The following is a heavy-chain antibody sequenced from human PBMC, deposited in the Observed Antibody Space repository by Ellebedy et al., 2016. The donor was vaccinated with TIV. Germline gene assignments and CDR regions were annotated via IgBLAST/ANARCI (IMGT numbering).Heavy chain of an antibody. Sequence: GESLKISXAASGFTFSSYWMHWVRQAPGKGLEWVANIKQDGSDKYYVDSVKGRFTISRDNAKNSLYLQMNSLRAEDTAVYYCARALGGGDCYWGQGTLVTVSS. D-gene: IGHD2-21*02. CDR2: IKQDGSDK. J-gene: IGHJ4*02. CDR3: ARALGGGDCY. CDR1: GFTFSSYW. V-gene: IGHV3-7*01.